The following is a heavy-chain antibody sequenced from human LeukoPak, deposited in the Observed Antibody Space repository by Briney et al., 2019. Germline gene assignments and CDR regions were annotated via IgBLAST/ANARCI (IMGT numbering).Heavy chain of an antibody. V-gene: IGHV3-33*08. J-gene: IGHJ4*02. CDR3: ARDLSGYFDY. Sequence: PGGSLRLSCAASGFTFSSYSMNWVRQAPGKGLEWVAVIWYDGSNKYYADSVKGRFTISRDNSMNTLYLQMNSLRAEDTAVYYCARDLSGYFDYWGQGTLVTVSS. CDR2: IWYDGSNK. CDR1: GFTFSSYS.